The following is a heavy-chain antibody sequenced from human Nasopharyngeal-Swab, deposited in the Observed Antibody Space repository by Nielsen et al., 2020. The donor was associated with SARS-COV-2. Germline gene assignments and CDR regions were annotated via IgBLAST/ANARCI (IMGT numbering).Heavy chain of an antibody. CDR3: TTDFYFDY. Sequence: GGSLRLSCAASGFTFSSYSMNWVRQAPGKGLEWVGRIGDKDHNYATTYGASVQGRFTISRDDSKNTAFLRMDSLKTEDTALYYCTTDFYFDYWGQGTLVTVSS. CDR2: IGDKDHNYAT. CDR1: GFTFSSYS. J-gene: IGHJ4*02. V-gene: IGHV3-73*01.